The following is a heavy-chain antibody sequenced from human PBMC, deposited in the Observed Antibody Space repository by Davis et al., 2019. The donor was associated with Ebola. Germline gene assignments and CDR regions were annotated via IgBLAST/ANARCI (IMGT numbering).Heavy chain of an antibody. CDR1: GFTFSTYS. J-gene: IGHJ5*02. D-gene: IGHD2-15*01. V-gene: IGHV3-21*01. Sequence: GESLKISCAASGFTFSTYSMSWVRQAPGKGLEWVSSISSDSDYIYYADSAKGRFTISRDNAKNSLYLQMNSLRAEDTAVYYCARERAVAATESNWFDPWGQGTLVTVSS. CDR3: ARERAVAATESNWFDP. CDR2: ISSDSDYI.